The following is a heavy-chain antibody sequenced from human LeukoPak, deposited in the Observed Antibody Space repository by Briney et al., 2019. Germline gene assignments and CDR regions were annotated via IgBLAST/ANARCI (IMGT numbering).Heavy chain of an antibody. D-gene: IGHD6-13*01. Sequence: SETLSLTCAVSSGSIFSSNWWSWVRQPPGKGLEWIGQIFHSGSTSYSPSLKSRVTISVDTSKNQFSLKLSSVTAADTAVYYCARLVGRSSSSYYYYYMDVWGKGTTVTISS. J-gene: IGHJ6*03. CDR3: ARLVGRSSSSYYYYYMDV. CDR2: IFHSGST. CDR1: SGSIFSSNW. V-gene: IGHV4-4*02.